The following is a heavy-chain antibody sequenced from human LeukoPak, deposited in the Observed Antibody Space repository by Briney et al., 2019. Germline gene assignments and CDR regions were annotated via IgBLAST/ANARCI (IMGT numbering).Heavy chain of an antibody. Sequence: PGGSLRLSCAASGFTFSSYSMNWVRQAPGKGLEWVSSISSSSSYIYYADSVKGRFTISRDNAKDSLYLQMNSLRAEDTAVYYCAKHRDNGDSSGYHDFDFWGQGTLVTVSS. D-gene: IGHD3-22*01. V-gene: IGHV3-21*04. J-gene: IGHJ4*02. CDR2: ISSSSSYI. CDR1: GFTFSSYS. CDR3: AKHRDNGDSSGYHDFDF.